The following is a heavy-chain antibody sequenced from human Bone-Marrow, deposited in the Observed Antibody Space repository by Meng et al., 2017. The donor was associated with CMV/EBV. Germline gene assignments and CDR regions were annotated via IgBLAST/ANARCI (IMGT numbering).Heavy chain of an antibody. V-gene: IGHV3-7*04. J-gene: IGHJ4*02. CDR3: ARGYSNGWFPDY. CDR2: INYDGSEK. D-gene: IGHD6-19*01. CDR1: GFTFSSYW. Sequence: CAVSGFTFSSYWMSWVRQAPGKGLEWVANINYDGSEKYYVDSVKGRFTISRDTAKNSLYLQMNSLRAGDTAVYYCARGYSNGWFPDYWGQGTLVTVSS.